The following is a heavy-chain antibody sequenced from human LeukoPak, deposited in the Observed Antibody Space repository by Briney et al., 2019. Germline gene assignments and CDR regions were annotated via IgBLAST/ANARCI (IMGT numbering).Heavy chain of an antibody. CDR2: IYYSGST. Sequence: SETLSLTCTVSGGSINGYYWSWIRQPPGRGLEWIGSIYYSGSTDYNPSLKSRVIISVDTSKNQFSLSLISVTAADTAVYYCARDGVSALNLYSDLWGRGTLVTVSS. CDR3: ARDGVSALNLYSDL. V-gene: IGHV4-59*01. J-gene: IGHJ2*01. D-gene: IGHD3-3*01. CDR1: GGSINGYY.